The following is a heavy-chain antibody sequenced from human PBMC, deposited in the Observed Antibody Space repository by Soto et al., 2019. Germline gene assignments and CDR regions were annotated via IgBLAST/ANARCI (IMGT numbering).Heavy chain of an antibody. Sequence: EVQLVESGGGLVKPGRSLRLSCTASGFTFGDYAMSWFRQAPGKGLEWVGFIRSNAYGGPTEYAACVKGRFTISIDESKSLAYLQINSLKTENTAVYYGTRNDIWSGYPQTTFDYWGQGTLVTVSS. V-gene: IGHV3-49*05. CDR1: GFTFGDYA. CDR3: TRNDIWSGYPQTTFDY. D-gene: IGHD3-3*01. J-gene: IGHJ4*02. CDR2: IRSNAYGGPT.